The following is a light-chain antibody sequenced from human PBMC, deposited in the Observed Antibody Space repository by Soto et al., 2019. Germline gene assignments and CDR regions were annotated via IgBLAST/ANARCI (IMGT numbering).Light chain of an antibody. J-gene: IGKJ3*01. CDR1: QSVSSSY. CDR3: QQYGSSPPCT. V-gene: IGKV3-20*01. CDR2: GAS. Sequence: EIVLTQSPGTLSLSPGERATLSCRASQSVSSSYLAWYQQKPGQAPRLLIYGASSRATGVAHRFSGSGSGTDFTLTISRLEPEDFAVYYCQQYGSSPPCTFGPGTKVDIK.